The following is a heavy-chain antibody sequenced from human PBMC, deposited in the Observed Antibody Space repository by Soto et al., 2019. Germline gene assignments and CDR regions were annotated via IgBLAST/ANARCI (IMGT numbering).Heavy chain of an antibody. V-gene: IGHV3-33*06. CDR2: IWFDGSNK. Sequence: QEQVVESGGGVVQPGRSLRLSCAASGFSFKNFALNWVRQAPGKGLEWLSIIWFDGSNKYYADSVKGRFIISRDNSKNTVYLQMNSLRAEDTAVYYCAKGVYYDNSGHIYGMDVWGQGTTVTVSS. CDR1: GFSFKNFA. J-gene: IGHJ6*02. D-gene: IGHD3-22*01. CDR3: AKGVYYDNSGHIYGMDV.